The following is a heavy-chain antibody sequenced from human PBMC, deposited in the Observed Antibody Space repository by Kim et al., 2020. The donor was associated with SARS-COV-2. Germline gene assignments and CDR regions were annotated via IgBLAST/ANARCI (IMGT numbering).Heavy chain of an antibody. CDR2: INHSGST. Sequence: SETLSLTCAVYGGSFSGYYWSWIRQPPGKGLEWIGEINHSGSTNYNPSLKSRVTISVDTSKNQFSLKLSSVTAADTAVYYCARGEPRGSGSYYKYFDYWGQGTLVTVSS. CDR1: GGSFSGYY. D-gene: IGHD3-10*01. J-gene: IGHJ4*02. V-gene: IGHV4-34*01. CDR3: ARGEPRGSGSYYKYFDY.